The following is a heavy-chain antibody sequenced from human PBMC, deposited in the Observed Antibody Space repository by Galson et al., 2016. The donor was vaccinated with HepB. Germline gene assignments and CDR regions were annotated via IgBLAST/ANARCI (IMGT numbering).Heavy chain of an antibody. CDR1: GLSFSPYA. V-gene: IGHV3-30*04. Sequence: SLRLSCAASGLSFSPYAVSWVRQAPGKGLEWVTIISDDGSSKYYADSVKGRFTISRDNSKNTVNLQMNNLRTEDTAVYYCARGGTGRLAYYYYGMDVWGPGTTVTGSS. CDR2: ISDDGSSK. J-gene: IGHJ6*02. CDR3: ARGGTGRLAYYYYGMDV. D-gene: IGHD1-1*01.